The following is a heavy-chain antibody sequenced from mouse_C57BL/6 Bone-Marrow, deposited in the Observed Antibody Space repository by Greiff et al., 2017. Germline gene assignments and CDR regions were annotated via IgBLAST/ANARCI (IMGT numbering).Heavy chain of an antibody. CDR3: ARSYYGSRSSFAY. J-gene: IGHJ3*01. CDR2: IWSGGST. CDR1: GFSLTSYG. Sequence: QVQLQQSGPGLVQPSQSLSLTCTVSGFSLTSYGVHWVRQSPGKGLEWLGVIWSGGSTDYNAAFISRLSISKDNSKSQVFFKMNSLQADDTAIYYCARSYYGSRSSFAYWGQGTLVTVSA. V-gene: IGHV2-2*01. D-gene: IGHD1-1*01.